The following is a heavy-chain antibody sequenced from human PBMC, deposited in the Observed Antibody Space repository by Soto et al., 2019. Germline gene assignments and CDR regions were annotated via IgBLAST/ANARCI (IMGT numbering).Heavy chain of an antibody. D-gene: IGHD3-10*01. CDR1: GGSFSGYI. Sequence: SETLSLACDVYGGSFSGYIWTWIRQTPGKGLQWIGQINHSGSANYNPSLKSRVTISVHTSNSQFSLELSSVTAADTAVYYCARSRSTMGRGARRLYYYGMDVWGQGTTDTVSS. CDR2: INHSGSA. J-gene: IGHJ6*02. CDR3: ARSRSTMGRGARRLYYYGMDV. V-gene: IGHV4-34*01.